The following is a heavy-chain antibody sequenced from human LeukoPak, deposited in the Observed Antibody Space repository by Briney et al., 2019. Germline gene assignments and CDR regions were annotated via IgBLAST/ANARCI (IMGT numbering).Heavy chain of an antibody. CDR2: ISAYNGNT. J-gene: IGHJ4*02. Sequence: EASVKVSCKASGYTFTSYGISWVRQAPGQGLEWMGWISAYNGNTNYAQKLQGRVTMTTDTSTSTAYMELRSLRSDDTAVYYCARGLNHRIVGVTMMVYWGQGTLVTVSS. CDR1: GYTFTSYG. CDR3: ARGLNHRIVGVTMMVY. V-gene: IGHV1-18*01. D-gene: IGHD1-26*01.